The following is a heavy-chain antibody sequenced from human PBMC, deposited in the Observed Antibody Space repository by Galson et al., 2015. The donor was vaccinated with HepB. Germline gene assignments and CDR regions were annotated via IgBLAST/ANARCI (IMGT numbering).Heavy chain of an antibody. D-gene: IGHD6-13*01. CDR1: GGSISSYY. Sequence: QAQLQESGPGLVKPSETLSLTCTVSGGSISSYYWSWIRQPPGKGLEWIGYIYYSGTTNYNPSLKSRVTISVDTSKNHFSLKLSSVTAADTAVYYCARHLYSTSRFDYWGQGILVTVSS. CDR3: ARHLYSTSRFDY. CDR2: IYYSGTT. V-gene: IGHV4-59*08. J-gene: IGHJ4*02.